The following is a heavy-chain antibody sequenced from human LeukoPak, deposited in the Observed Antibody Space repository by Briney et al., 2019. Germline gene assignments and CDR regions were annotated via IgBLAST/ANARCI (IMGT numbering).Heavy chain of an antibody. J-gene: IGHJ4*02. CDR2: INTNSGGT. Sequence: ASVKVSCKASGYTFTGYYMHWVRQAPGQGREWMGWINTNSGGTNYAQKFQGRVTMTRDTSISTAYMERSRLRSDDTAVYYCARVGYGSGSYCNGWGQGTLVTVSS. CDR3: ARVGYGSGSYCNG. CDR1: GYTFTGYY. D-gene: IGHD3-10*01. V-gene: IGHV1-2*02.